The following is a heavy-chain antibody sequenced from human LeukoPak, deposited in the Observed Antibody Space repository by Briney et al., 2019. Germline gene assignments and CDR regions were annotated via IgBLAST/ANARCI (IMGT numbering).Heavy chain of an antibody. CDR1: GFTFSSYA. V-gene: IGHV3-30*04. CDR3: ARDKSQWELPNDY. Sequence: GGSLRLSCAASGFTFSSYAMHWVRQAPGKGLEWVAVISYDGSNKYYADSVKGRFTISRDNSKNTLYLQMNSLRAEDTAVYYCARDKSQWELPNDYWGQGTLVTVS. J-gene: IGHJ4*02. D-gene: IGHD1-26*01. CDR2: ISYDGSNK.